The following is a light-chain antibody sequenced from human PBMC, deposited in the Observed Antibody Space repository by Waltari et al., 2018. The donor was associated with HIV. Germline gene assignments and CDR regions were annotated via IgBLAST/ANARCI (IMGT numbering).Light chain of an antibody. CDR2: RAS. J-gene: IGLJ2*01. V-gene: IGLV1-47*01. CDR1: NSNVGSNY. CDR3: ATWDDSLNGVL. Sequence: QSVLTQPPSASEIPGQRVTISCTGGNSNVGSNYVYWYQQVPGTAPKLLVYRASQRQSGVPDRFTGSKSGTSASLAISGLRSEDEADYYCATWDDSLNGVLFGGGTKLTVL.